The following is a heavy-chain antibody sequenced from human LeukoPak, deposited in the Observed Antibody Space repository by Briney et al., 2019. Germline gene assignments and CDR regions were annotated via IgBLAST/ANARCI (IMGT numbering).Heavy chain of an antibody. D-gene: IGHD6-19*01. CDR2: ISGSSGTT. V-gene: IGHV3-23*01. CDR1: GFTLSSYA. CDR3: AKPPYSSGWIHLDY. Sequence: PGGSLRLSCAASGFTLSSYAMSWGRQALGKGLEWVSAISGSSGTTYYAESVKGRVSISRDNSKNTLYLQMNRLSAEDTAVYYFAKPPYSSGWIHLDYWGQGTLVTVSS. J-gene: IGHJ4*02.